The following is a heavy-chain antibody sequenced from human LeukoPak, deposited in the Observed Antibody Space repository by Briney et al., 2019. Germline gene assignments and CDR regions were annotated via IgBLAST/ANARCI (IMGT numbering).Heavy chain of an antibody. CDR1: GFTFSSYA. V-gene: IGHV3-23*01. CDR2: ISGSGGST. J-gene: IGHJ4*02. D-gene: IGHD2-2*01. Sequence: GGSLRLSCAASGFTFSSYAMSWVRQAPGKGLEWVSAISGSGGSTYYADSVKGRFTISRDNSKNTLYLQMDSLRAEDTAVYYCARGYCSSTSCSPLDYWGQGTLVTVSS. CDR3: ARGYCSSTSCSPLDY.